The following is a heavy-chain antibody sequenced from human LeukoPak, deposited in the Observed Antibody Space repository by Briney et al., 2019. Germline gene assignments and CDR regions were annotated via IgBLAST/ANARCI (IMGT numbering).Heavy chain of an antibody. Sequence: SETLSLTCTISGGSISSSDYYWGWIRQPPGKGLEWIGSMYYSGSTNYNPSLKSRVTVSVDTSKNQFSLKLTSVTAADTAVYYCARDSVAGTKLRNWFDPWGQGTLVTVSS. CDR1: GGSISSSDYY. V-gene: IGHV4-39*02. CDR3: ARDSVAGTKLRNWFDP. J-gene: IGHJ5*02. CDR2: MYYSGST. D-gene: IGHD6-19*01.